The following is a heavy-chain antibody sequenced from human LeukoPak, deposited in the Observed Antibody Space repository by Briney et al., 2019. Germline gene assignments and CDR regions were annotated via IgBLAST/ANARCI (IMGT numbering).Heavy chain of an antibody. D-gene: IGHD6-19*01. Sequence: ASVKVSCKASGYIFSNYAMHWVRLAPGQRLEWMGWINNDKGNTESSQKFQGRVTITWDTSATTAYMELRNLRSEDTAVYYCARGGPNRSGWTLDHWGQGTLVTVSS. CDR2: INNDKGNT. V-gene: IGHV1-3*04. CDR1: GYIFSNYA. J-gene: IGHJ4*02. CDR3: ARGGPNRSGWTLDH.